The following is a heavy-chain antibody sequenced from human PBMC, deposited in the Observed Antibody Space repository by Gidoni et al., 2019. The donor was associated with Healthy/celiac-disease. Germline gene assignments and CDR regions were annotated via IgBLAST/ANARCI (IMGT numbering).Heavy chain of an antibody. Sequence: EVQLVESGGGLVKPGGSLRLSCAASGFTFSSYSMNWVRQAPGKGREWVSAISSSSSYIYYADSVKGRFTISRDNAKNSLDLQMNSLRAEDTAVYYCARIMTTVTTGSDYWGQGTLVTVSS. CDR2: ISSSSSYI. CDR3: ARIMTTVTTGSDY. V-gene: IGHV3-21*01. CDR1: GFTFSSYS. J-gene: IGHJ4*02. D-gene: IGHD4-17*01.